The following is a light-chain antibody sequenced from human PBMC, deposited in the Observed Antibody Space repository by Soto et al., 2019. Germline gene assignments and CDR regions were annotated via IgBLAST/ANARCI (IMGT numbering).Light chain of an antibody. Sequence: EIVMTQSPATLSVPPVERATLSCRASQSVSSNLAWYQQKPGQAPRLLIYGASTRATGIPARFSGSGSGTEFTLTISSLQSEDFAVYYCQQYNNWPLTFGGGTKVEIK. CDR3: QQYNNWPLT. CDR2: GAS. V-gene: IGKV3-15*01. J-gene: IGKJ4*01. CDR1: QSVSSN.